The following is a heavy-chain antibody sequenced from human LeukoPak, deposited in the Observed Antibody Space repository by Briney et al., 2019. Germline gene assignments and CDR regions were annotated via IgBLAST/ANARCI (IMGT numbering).Heavy chain of an antibody. CDR2: ISYDGSNK. D-gene: IGHD1-7*01. CDR1: GFTSSSYA. Sequence: GGSLRLSCAASGFTSSSYAMPWVRQAPGKGLEWVAVISYDGSNKYYADSVKGRFTISRDNSKNTLYLQMNSLRAEDTAVYYCASYSITGTTGLDYWGQGTLVTVSS. CDR3: ASYSITGTTGLDY. V-gene: IGHV3-30-3*01. J-gene: IGHJ4*02.